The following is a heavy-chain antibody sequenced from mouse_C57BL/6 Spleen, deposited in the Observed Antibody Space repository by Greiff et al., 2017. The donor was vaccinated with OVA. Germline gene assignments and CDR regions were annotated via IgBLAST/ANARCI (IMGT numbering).Heavy chain of an antibody. Sequence: VQLQQPGAELVKPGASVKMSCKASGYTFTSSWITWVKQRPGQGLEWIGDIYPGSGSTNYNEKFKSKATLTVDTSSSTAYMQLSSLTSEDSAVYYGARIGANYSNSYYFDYWGQGTTLTVSS. CDR2: IYPGSGST. V-gene: IGHV1-55*01. D-gene: IGHD2-5*01. J-gene: IGHJ2*01. CDR3: ARIGANYSNSYYFDY. CDR1: GYTFTSSW.